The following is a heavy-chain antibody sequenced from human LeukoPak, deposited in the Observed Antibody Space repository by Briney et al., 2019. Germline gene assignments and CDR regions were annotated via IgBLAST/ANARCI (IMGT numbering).Heavy chain of an antibody. Sequence: SETLSLTCSISGGSIITYYRCWIRQPPGMGLEWIGYIYYSGSTNYSPSLQSRITISVDTSKNQFSLNLRSVTAADTAVYYCARTKLPAQLACFDSWVQATLVTVSS. CDR2: IYYSGST. CDR1: GGSIITYY. J-gene: IGHJ4*02. V-gene: IGHV4-59*01. D-gene: IGHD6-6*01. CDR3: ARTKLPAQLACFDS.